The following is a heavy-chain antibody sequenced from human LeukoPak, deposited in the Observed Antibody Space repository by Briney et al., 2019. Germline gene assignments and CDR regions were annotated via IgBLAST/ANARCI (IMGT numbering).Heavy chain of an antibody. CDR1: GFTFSSYW. Sequence: PGGSLRLSCAASGFTFSSYWMSWVRQAPGKGLEWVANIKQDGSEKYYVDSVKGRFTISRDNAKNSLYLQMNSLRAEDTAVYYCARVWFGELFRVYYFDYWGQGTLVTVSS. D-gene: IGHD3-10*01. CDR2: IKQDGSEK. J-gene: IGHJ4*02. CDR3: ARVWFGELFRVYYFDY. V-gene: IGHV3-7*03.